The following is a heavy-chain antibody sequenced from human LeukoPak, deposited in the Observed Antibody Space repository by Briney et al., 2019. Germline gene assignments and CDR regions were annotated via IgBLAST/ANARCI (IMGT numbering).Heavy chain of an antibody. CDR2: IYPGDFDT. J-gene: IGHJ6*02. Sequence: GESLKISCKGFEYSFTNYWIGWVRQMPGRALEWMGSIYPGDFDTRYSPSFQGQVIISADKSITTAYLEWSNLMASDTAIYYCARFGRSSFYGMDVWGQGTTVTVSS. CDR1: EYSFTNYW. CDR3: ARFGRSSFYGMDV. D-gene: IGHD3-16*01. V-gene: IGHV5-51*01.